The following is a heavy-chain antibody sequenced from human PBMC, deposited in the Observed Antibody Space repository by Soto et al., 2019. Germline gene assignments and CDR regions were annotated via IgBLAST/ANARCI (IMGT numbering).Heavy chain of an antibody. CDR3: ESPTYYYDSSGPPAY. CDR2: TSGSSSYI. CDR1: GFTFSSYS. Sequence: PGGSLRLSCAASGFTFSSYSMNWVRQAPGKGLEWVSSTSGSSSYIYYADSVKGRFTISRDNAKNSLYLQMNSLRAEDTAVYYCESPTYYYDSSGPPAYWGQGTLVTVSS. V-gene: IGHV3-21*01. J-gene: IGHJ4*02. D-gene: IGHD3-22*01.